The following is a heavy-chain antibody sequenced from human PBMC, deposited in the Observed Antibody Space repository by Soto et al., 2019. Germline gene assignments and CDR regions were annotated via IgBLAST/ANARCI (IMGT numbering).Heavy chain of an antibody. V-gene: IGHV1-24*01. D-gene: IGHD2-15*01. Sequence: QVQLVQSGAEVKKPGASVKVSCKVSGYTLTELSMHWVRQAPGKWLEWMGGFDPEDGETIYAQKFQGRVTMTEDTSTDTDYMELSSLRSEDTAVYYCATRSPYCSGGSCYPECYYYGMDVWGQGTTVTVSS. CDR3: ATRSPYCSGGSCYPECYYYGMDV. J-gene: IGHJ6*02. CDR2: FDPEDGET. CDR1: GYTLTELS.